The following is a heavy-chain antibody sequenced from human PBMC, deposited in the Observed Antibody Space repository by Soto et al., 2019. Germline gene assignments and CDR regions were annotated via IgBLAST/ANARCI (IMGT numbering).Heavy chain of an antibody. CDR2: IYYSGTT. J-gene: IGHJ4*02. Sequence: SETLSLTCTGSGGSISSYSISTYYWNWIRQPPGKGLEWIGYIYYSGTTNYNPSLKSRVTISPDTSKNQFSLKLSSVTAADTAVYYCAASSGGMLPKWGQGTLVTVSS. D-gene: IGHD3-16*01. CDR1: GGSISSYSISTYY. CDR3: AASSGGMLPK. V-gene: IGHV4-61*01.